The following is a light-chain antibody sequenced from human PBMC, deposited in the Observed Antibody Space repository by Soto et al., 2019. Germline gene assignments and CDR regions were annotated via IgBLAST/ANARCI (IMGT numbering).Light chain of an antibody. V-gene: IGLV2-11*01. CDR2: DVS. Sequence: QSALTQPRSVSGSPGQSVTISCTGTSSDVGGYSYVSWYQHHPGKAPKLMIYDVSKRPSGVPGRFSGSNAGNTSSPTISGLQAEEEAYYYGGSYEGSYAYVFGTGTKVTVL. CDR1: SSDVGGYSY. CDR3: GSYEGSYAYV. J-gene: IGLJ1*01.